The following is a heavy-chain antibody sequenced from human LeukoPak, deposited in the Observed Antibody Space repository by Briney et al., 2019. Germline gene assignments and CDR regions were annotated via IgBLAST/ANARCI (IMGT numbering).Heavy chain of an antibody. CDR1: RFTFTSYA. D-gene: IGHD3-3*01. CDR2: ISASGGTT. V-gene: IGHV3-23*01. CDR3: AKAPFDFWSGGP. Sequence: GGSPRLSCAASRFTFTSYAMSWVRQAPGKGLAWVSGISASGGTTYYADSVKGRFSISRDNSKNTLYLQMNSLRAEDTAVYYCAKAPFDFWSGGPWGQGTLVTVSS. J-gene: IGHJ5*02.